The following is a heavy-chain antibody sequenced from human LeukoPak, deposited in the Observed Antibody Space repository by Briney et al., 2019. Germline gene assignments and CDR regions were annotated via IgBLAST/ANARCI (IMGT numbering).Heavy chain of an antibody. D-gene: IGHD3-9*01. CDR2: INPNSGGT. Sequence: GASVKVSCKASGYTFTGYYMNWVRQAPGQGLEWMGWINPNSGGTNYAQKFQGWVTMTRDTSISTAYMELSRLRSDDTAVYYCARVLTHRRDYYYMDVWGKGTTVTVSS. V-gene: IGHV1-2*04. J-gene: IGHJ6*03. CDR3: ARVLTHRRDYYYMDV. CDR1: GYTFTGYY.